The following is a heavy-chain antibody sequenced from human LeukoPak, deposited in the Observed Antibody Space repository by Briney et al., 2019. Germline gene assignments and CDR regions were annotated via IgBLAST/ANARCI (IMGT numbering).Heavy chain of an antibody. Sequence: SETVSLTCTVSGGSISSYYWSWIRQPPGKGLEWIGYIYYSGSTNYNPSLKSRVTISVDTSKNQFSLKLSSVTAADTAVYYCARGRDGGDYTPLDYWGQGTLVTVSS. V-gene: IGHV4-59*01. CDR1: GGSISSYY. CDR3: ARGRDGGDYTPLDY. D-gene: IGHD2-21*01. CDR2: IYYSGST. J-gene: IGHJ4*02.